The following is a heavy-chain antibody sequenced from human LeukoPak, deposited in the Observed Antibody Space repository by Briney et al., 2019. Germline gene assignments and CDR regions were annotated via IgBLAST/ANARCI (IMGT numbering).Heavy chain of an antibody. CDR3: ARWSYGDFDALDV. CDR1: GGSIMNGPHY. V-gene: IGHV4-61*02. CDR2: IYISGGT. J-gene: IGHJ3*01. Sequence: SESLSLTCTVSGGSIMNGPHYWHWIRQPAGKGLEWVGRIYISGGTYYNPSLKSRVTISIDKPKNQFSLDLSSVTAADTAVYYCARWSYGDFDALDVWGQGTMVTVSS. D-gene: IGHD4-17*01.